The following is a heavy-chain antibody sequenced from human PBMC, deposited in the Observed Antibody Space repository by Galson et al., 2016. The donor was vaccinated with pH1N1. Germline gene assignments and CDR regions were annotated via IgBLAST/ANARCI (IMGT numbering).Heavy chain of an antibody. Sequence: LSLTCIVSGGSISTTNYYWDWIRQPPGKGLEWIGSIYYSERTYYNLSLKSRVTISVDTSKNEFSLNLSFVTAADSAVYFCARRSGWPNWFDPWGQGTLVTVSS. CDR3: ARRSGWPNWFDP. CDR2: IYYSERT. D-gene: IGHD6-19*01. J-gene: IGHJ5*02. V-gene: IGHV4-39*01. CDR1: GGSISTTNYY.